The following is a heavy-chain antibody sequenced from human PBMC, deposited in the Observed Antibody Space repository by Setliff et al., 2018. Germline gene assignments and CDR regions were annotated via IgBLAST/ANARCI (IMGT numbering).Heavy chain of an antibody. CDR2: INAGKT. D-gene: IGHD2-21*01. Sequence: GASVKVSCKASGVSFSIYALHWVRQAPGQRLEWMGWINAGKTKYAQKFQGRVTMTTDTSTRTAYMEVTSLRSDDTAVYYCATEKFPGDWGDYWGQGTLVTVSS. J-gene: IGHJ4*02. CDR1: GVSFSIYA. V-gene: IGHV1-3*01. CDR3: ATEKFPGDWGDY.